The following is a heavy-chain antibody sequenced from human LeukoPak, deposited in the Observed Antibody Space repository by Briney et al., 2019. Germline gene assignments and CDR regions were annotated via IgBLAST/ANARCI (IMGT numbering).Heavy chain of an antibody. V-gene: IGHV4-59*01. Sequence: TSETLSLTCTVSGGFISSYYWSWIRQPPGKELEWIGFISYSGSTYYNPSLKSRVTMSVDTSKNQFSLNLRSVTAADTAVYYCARDRYSYGFWGQGILVTVSS. CDR3: ARDRYSYGF. D-gene: IGHD5-18*01. CDR2: ISYSGST. J-gene: IGHJ4*02. CDR1: GGFISSYY.